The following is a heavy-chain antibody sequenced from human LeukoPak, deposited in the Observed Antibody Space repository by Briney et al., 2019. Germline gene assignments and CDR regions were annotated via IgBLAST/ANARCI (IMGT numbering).Heavy chain of an antibody. Sequence: GASVKVSCKASGGTFSSYAISWVRQAPGQGLEWMGRIIPILGIANYAQKFQGRVTITADKSTSTAYMELSSLRSEDTAVYYCARAVSPGDRFDPWGQGTLVTVSS. J-gene: IGHJ5*02. CDR1: GGTFSSYA. V-gene: IGHV1-69*04. CDR2: IIPILGIA. D-gene: IGHD1-14*01. CDR3: ARAVSPGDRFDP.